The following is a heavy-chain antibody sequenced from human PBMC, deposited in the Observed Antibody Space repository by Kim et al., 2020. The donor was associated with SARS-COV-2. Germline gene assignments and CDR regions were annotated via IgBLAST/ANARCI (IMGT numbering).Heavy chain of an antibody. J-gene: IGHJ3*02. Sequence: YYADSVKGRFTISRDNSKNSLYLQMNSLRTEDTALYYCAKATTTGDAFDIWGQGTMVTVSS. D-gene: IGHD1-26*01. V-gene: IGHV3-43*01. CDR3: AKATTTGDAFDI.